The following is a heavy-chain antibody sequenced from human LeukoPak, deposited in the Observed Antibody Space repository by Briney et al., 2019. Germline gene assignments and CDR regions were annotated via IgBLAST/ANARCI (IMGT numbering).Heavy chain of an antibody. Sequence: PSETLSLTCAVYGGSFSDYSWTWIRQAPGEGLEWIGEINHNGGTNHNPSLVSRVIMSVDTSKNQFSLKVSSVTAADTAVYYCARVAYRYSINDWSRTGLGAYATKYYYYMDVWGKGTRSPSR. D-gene: IGHD3-9*01. CDR2: INHNGGT. J-gene: IGHJ6*03. CDR3: ARVAYRYSINDWSRTGLGAYATKYYYYMDV. V-gene: IGHV4-34*01. CDR1: GGSFSDYS.